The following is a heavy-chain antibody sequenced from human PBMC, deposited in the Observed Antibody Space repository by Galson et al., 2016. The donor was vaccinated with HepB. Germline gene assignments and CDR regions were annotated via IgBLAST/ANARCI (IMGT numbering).Heavy chain of an antibody. V-gene: IGHV6-1*01. CDR1: GDSVSRNNST. J-gene: IGHJ5*02. Sequence: CAISGDSVSRNNSTWTWIRQSPSRGLEWLGRIYYRSRWFNEYAVSVKSRITIRPDTAKNQFSLQLNSVTPEDTAVYYCARVGEMAAISFGDWFDPWGQGTLVTVSS. CDR2: IYYRSRWFN. CDR3: ARVGEMAAISFGDWFDP. D-gene: IGHD5-24*01.